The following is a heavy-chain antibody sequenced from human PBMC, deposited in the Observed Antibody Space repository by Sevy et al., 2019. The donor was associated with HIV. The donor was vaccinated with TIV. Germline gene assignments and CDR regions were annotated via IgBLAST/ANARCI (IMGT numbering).Heavy chain of an antibody. J-gene: IGHJ6*02. CDR2: IYTSGST. V-gene: IGHV4-4*07. D-gene: IGHD2-2*01. Sequence: SETLSLTCTVSGGSISSYYWSWIRQPAGKGLEWIGRIYTSGSTNYNPSLKSRVTMSVDTSKNQFSLRLSSVTAADTAVYYCARGIVVVPAATDYYYYYGMNVWGQGTTVTVSS. CDR3: ARGIVVVPAATDYYYYYGMNV. CDR1: GGSISSYY.